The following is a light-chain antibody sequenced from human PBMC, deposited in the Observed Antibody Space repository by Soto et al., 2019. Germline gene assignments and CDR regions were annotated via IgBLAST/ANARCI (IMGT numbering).Light chain of an antibody. CDR1: SSNIGAGYE. V-gene: IGLV1-40*01. CDR3: QSYESSLSGYV. Sequence: QSVLTQPPSVSEAPGQRVTISCTGSSSNIGAGYEAHWYQQVPGTAPKLLIYENNNRPSGVPDRFSGSKSGTSASLAITGLQAEDDAEYYCQSYESSLSGYVFGTGTKLTVL. J-gene: IGLJ1*01. CDR2: ENN.